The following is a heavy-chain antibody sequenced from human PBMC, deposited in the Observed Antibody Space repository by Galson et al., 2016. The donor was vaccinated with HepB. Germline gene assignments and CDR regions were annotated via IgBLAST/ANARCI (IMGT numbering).Heavy chain of an antibody. CDR3: AKDSTRFDP. V-gene: IGHV4-59*01. J-gene: IGHJ5*02. CDR1: GGSISNNY. CDR2: IYYSGT. Sequence: SLTCTVSGGSISNNYWSWIRQPPGKGLEWIGNIYYSGTNYNPSLESRVTISVDTSKNQVSLKLTSVTAADTAVYYCAKDSTRFDPWGQGTLVTVSS.